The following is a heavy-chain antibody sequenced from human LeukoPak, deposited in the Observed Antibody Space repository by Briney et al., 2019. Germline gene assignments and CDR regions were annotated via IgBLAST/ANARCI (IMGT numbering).Heavy chain of an antibody. CDR2: IYHSGST. V-gene: IGHV4-30-2*01. CDR1: GGSISRGGYS. Sequence: SETLSLTCAVSGGSISRGGYSWRWIRQPPGKGLEWIGYIYHSGSTYYNPSLKSRVTISVDRSKNQFSLKLSSVTAADTAVYYCASYDSSGYHDAFDIRGQGTMVTVSS. J-gene: IGHJ3*02. CDR3: ASYDSSGYHDAFDI. D-gene: IGHD3-22*01.